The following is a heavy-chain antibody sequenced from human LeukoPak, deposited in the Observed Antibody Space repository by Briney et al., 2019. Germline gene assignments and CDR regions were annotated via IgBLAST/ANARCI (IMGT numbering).Heavy chain of an antibody. D-gene: IGHD2-21*01. J-gene: IGHJ2*01. CDR2: IFAGDSDT. CDR3: ARMPPHIPSRAYWYFDL. Sequence: GESLKISCKGSGYTFSDYWIAWVRRMPGKGLEWMGFIFAGDSDTRYSASFVGQVTISADKSGNTAYLHWSSLKASDTAMYYCARMPPHIPSRAYWYFDLWGRGTLVTVSS. V-gene: IGHV5-51*01. CDR1: GYTFSDYW.